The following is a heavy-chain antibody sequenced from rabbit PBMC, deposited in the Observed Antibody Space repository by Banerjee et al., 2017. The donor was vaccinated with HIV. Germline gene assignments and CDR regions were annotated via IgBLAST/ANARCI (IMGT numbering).Heavy chain of an antibody. CDR3: ARDLAGVIGWNFNL. V-gene: IGHV1S45*01. Sequence: QEQLEESGGGLVQPEGSLTLSCTASGFDISTYHMCWVRQAPGKGLEWIACINTSSGNTVYATWAKGRLTISKTSSTTVTLQLTSLTAADTATYFCARDLAGVIGWNFNLWGPGTLVTVS. CDR2: INTSSGNT. J-gene: IGHJ4*01. CDR1: GFDISTYH. D-gene: IGHD4-1*01.